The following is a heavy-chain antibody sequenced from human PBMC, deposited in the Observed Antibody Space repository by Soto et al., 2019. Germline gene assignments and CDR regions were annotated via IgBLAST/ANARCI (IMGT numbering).Heavy chain of an antibody. CDR1: GDSVSSNSAA. D-gene: IGHD6-19*01. V-gene: IGHV6-1*01. CDR3: ARAKSAVAGLWNAFDI. Sequence: QVQLQQSGPGLVKPSQTLSLTCAISGDSVSSNSAACNWIRQSPSRGLEWLGRTYYRSKWYNDYAVSVKSRITTNPDTSRIQFSLQLNSVTPEDTAVYYCARAKSAVAGLWNAFDIWGQGTMVTVSS. J-gene: IGHJ3*02. CDR2: TYYRSKWYN.